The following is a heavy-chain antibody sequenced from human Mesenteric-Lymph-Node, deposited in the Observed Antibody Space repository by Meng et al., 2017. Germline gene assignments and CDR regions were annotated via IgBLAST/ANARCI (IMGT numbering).Heavy chain of an antibody. V-gene: IGHV4-39*07. CDR1: GGSISSSSYF. CDR2: IYYRGST. D-gene: IGHD3-9*01. CDR3: ARVRYFGTHNAFDI. J-gene: IGHJ3*02. Sequence: GSLRLSCTVSGGSISSSSYFWGWIRQPPGKGLEWIGSIYYRGSTYYNPSLRSRVTISVDTSKNQFSLKLSSVTAADTAVYYCARVRYFGTHNAFDIWGQGTMVTVSS.